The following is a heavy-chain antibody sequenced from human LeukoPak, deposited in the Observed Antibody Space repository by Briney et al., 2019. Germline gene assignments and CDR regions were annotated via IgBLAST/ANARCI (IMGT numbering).Heavy chain of an antibody. CDR2: IYYSGST. D-gene: IGHD3-16*01. V-gene: IGHV4-59*08. CDR3: ARAFTFGGADY. CDR1: GGSISSYY. Sequence: PSETLSLTCTVSGGSISSYYWSWIRQSPGKGLEWIGYIYYSGSTNYNPSLKSRVTISVDTSKNQFSLKLSSVTAADTAVYYCARAFTFGGADYWGQGTLVTVSS. J-gene: IGHJ4*02.